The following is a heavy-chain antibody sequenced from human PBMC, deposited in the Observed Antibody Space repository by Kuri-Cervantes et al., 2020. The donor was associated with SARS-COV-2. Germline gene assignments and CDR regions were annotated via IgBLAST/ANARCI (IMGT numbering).Heavy chain of an antibody. CDR2: IWYDGSNK. CDR3: AKVEQWLDWYFDL. D-gene: IGHD6-19*01. Sequence: GGSLRLSCAASGFTFSSYAMHWVRQAPGKGLEWVAVIWYDGSNKYYAGSVKGRFTISRDNSKNTLYLQMNSLRAEDTAVYYCAKVEQWLDWYFDLWGRGTLVTVSS. J-gene: IGHJ2*01. CDR1: GFTFSSYA. V-gene: IGHV3-30*07.